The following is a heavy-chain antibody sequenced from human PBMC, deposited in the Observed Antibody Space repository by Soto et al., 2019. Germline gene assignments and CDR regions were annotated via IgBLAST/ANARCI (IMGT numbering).Heavy chain of an antibody. Sequence: SEKVSCKASGGTFRSYSISWVRQAPGQGLEWMGGVIPIFDITNYAQKFEARDTITADESTSTAYMELSSLGSDDTAVYYCARPDEGGYSSNHHYYYALDVWGQGTTVTVSS. CDR2: VIPIFDIT. V-gene: IGHV1-69*13. CDR3: ARPDEGGYSSNHHYYYALDV. J-gene: IGHJ6*02. D-gene: IGHD3-22*01. CDR1: GGTFRSYS.